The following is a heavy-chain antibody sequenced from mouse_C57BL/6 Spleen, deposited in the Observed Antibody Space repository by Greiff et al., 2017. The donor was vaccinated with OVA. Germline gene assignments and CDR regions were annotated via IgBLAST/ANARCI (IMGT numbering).Heavy chain of an antibody. J-gene: IGHJ1*03. CDR1: GYTFTGYW. Sequence: QVQLQQSGAELVRPGASVKLSCKASGYTFTGYWMHWVKQRPGHGLEWIGEIDPADGYTNYNQKFKGKATLTADKSSSTAYMQLSSLTSEDSAVYYCTRRGTTVGSEFGVWGTGTTVTV. V-gene: IGHV1-69*02. CDR2: IDPADGYT. D-gene: IGHD1-1*01. CDR3: TRRGTTVGSEFGV.